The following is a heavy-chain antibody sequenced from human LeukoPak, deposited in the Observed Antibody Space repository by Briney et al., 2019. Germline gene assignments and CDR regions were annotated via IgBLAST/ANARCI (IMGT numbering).Heavy chain of an antibody. V-gene: IGHV3-53*01. CDR2: IYSGSSA. D-gene: IGHD3-9*01. Sequence: PGGSLRLSCAASGFTVTSNYMSWVRQAPGQGPEWVSVIYSGSSAYYADSLKGRFTISRDNSKNTLSLQMNSLTAEDTAVYYCANLPTGKYWGQGTLVTVSS. CDR1: GFTVTSNY. CDR3: ANLPTGKY. J-gene: IGHJ4*02.